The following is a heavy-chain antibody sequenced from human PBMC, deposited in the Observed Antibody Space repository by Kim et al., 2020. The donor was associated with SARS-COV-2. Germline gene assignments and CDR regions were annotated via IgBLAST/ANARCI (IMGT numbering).Heavy chain of an antibody. J-gene: IGHJ5*02. Sequence: ADSVKDRFTNSRDNAKNSLYLQMNSLGAEDTAVYYCARVPLERQLDWFDPWGQGTLVTVSS. V-gene: IGHV3-11*06. D-gene: IGHD1-1*01. CDR3: ARVPLERQLDWFDP.